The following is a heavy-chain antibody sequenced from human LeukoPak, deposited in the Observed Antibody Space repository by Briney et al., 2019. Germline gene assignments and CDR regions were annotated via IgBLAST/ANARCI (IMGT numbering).Heavy chain of an antibody. D-gene: IGHD3-3*01. J-gene: IGHJ6*02. CDR1: GFTFSSYD. V-gene: IGHV3-13*01. Sequence: GGSLRLSCAASGFTFSSYDMHWVRQATGKGLEWVSAIGTAGDTYYPGSVKGRFTISRENAKNSLYLQMNSLRAGDTAVYYCARGVPREAWYYDFWSGYLGNHMDVWGQGTTVTVSS. CDR2: IGTAGDT. CDR3: ARGVPREAWYYDFWSGYLGNHMDV.